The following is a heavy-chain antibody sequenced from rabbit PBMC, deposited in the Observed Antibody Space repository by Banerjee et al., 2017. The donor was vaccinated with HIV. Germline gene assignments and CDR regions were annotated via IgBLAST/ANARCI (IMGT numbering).Heavy chain of an antibody. Sequence: LEYIGFINTGGDAYYASWAKGRFSISKTSSTTVTLQMTSLTAADTATYFCARTDVSSSGYSLWGPGTLVTVS. CDR3: ARTDVSSSGYSL. D-gene: IGHD1-1*01. CDR2: INTGGDA. J-gene: IGHJ4*01. V-gene: IGHV1S40*01.